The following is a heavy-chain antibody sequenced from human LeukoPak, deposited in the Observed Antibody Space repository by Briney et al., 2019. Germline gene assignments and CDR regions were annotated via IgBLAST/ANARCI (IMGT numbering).Heavy chain of an antibody. CDR3: ARTRDGGFDP. Sequence: GGSLRLSCAASGFTFSSYSMHWVRQAPGKGLEWVSSISDSSSYIYYADSVKGRFTISRDNAKNSLYLQMNSLRAEDTAVYYCARTRDGGFDPWGQGTLVTVSS. D-gene: IGHD5-24*01. CDR2: ISDSSSYI. CDR1: GFTFSSYS. J-gene: IGHJ5*02. V-gene: IGHV3-21*04.